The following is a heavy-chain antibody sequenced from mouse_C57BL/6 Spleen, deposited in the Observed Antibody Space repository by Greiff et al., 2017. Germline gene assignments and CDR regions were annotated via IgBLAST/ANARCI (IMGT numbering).Heavy chain of an antibody. V-gene: IGHV5-6*01. D-gene: IGHD1-1*01. CDR3: ARPYGSSSYYAMDY. CDR1: GFTFSSYG. Sequence: EVKLMESGGDLVKPGGSLKLSCAASGFTFSSYGMSWVRQTPDKRLEWVATISSGGSYTYYPDSVKGRFTISRDNAKNTLYLQMSSLKSEDTAMYYCARPYGSSSYYAMDYWGQGTSVTVSS. J-gene: IGHJ4*01. CDR2: ISSGGSYT.